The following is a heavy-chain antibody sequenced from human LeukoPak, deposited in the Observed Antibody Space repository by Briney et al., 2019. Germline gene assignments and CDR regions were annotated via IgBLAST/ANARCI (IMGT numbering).Heavy chain of an antibody. CDR2: INHSGST. CDR1: GGSFRGYY. V-gene: IGHV4-34*01. CDR3: ARVPIAYSSSDWFDP. J-gene: IGHJ5*02. Sequence: PSETLSLTCAVYGGSFRGYYWSWIRQPPGKGLEWIGEINHSGSTNYNPSLKSRVTISVDTSKNQFSLKLSSVTAADTAVYYCARVPIAYSSSDWFDPWGQGTLVTVSS. D-gene: IGHD6-6*01.